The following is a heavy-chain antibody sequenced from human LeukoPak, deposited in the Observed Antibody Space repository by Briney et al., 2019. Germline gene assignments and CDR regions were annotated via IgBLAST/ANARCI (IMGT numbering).Heavy chain of an antibody. CDR3: AHLVVTIDWRSYFDY. CDR2: IYYNDDK. J-gene: IGHJ4*02. Sequence: SGPTLVKPTQTLTLTCTFSDFSLSTPGMVVGWIRQPPGKALKWLAFIYYNDDKRYSPSLRSRLTITRDTSKNQVVLAMTNMDPADTATYYCAHLVVTIDWRSYFDYWGQGALVTVSS. D-gene: IGHD3-9*01. V-gene: IGHV2-5*01. CDR1: DFSLSTPGMV.